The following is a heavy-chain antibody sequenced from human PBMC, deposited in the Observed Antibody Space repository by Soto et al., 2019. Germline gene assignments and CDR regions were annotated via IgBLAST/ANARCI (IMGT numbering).Heavy chain of an antibody. CDR2: SSSHSSIT. V-gene: IGHV3-48*02. D-gene: IGHD6-19*01. Sequence: PGVSLRLSCAPSGFTFSSYSMNWVRQAPGKGLEWISYSSSHSSITYYADSVKGRFTISRDNAGNSLSMQMHSPRDEETAVYYCVRDGSGGFYLTWFDPRGQGTLVTVSS. J-gene: IGHJ5*02. CDR1: GFTFSSYS. CDR3: VRDGSGGFYLTWFDP.